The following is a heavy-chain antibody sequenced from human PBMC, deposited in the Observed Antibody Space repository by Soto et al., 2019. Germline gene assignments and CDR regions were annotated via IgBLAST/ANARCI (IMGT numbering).Heavy chain of an antibody. J-gene: IGHJ5*02. CDR3: TRDPRNYYDSIGSANWFEP. CDR2: ISSKRNRYAT. V-gene: IGHV3-73*01. CDR1: RNTFSGSA. Sequence: GSLRLSRAAPRNTFSGSAMHWVRQASGKGLEWIGRISSKRNRYATAEPASAKGMLTISRDDSKDTAYLHMNSLKTEDTAVYYCTRDPRNYYDSIGSANWFEPCGQG. D-gene: IGHD3-22*01.